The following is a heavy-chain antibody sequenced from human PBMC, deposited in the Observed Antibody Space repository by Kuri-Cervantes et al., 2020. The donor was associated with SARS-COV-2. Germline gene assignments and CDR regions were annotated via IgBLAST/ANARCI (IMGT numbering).Heavy chain of an antibody. CDR2: INWNGGST. CDR1: GFTFDDYG. V-gene: IGHV3-20*04. CDR3: ARDYLGWDDLDAFDI. Sequence: GGSLRLSCAASGFTFDDYGMSWVRQAPGKGLEWVSGINWNGGSTGYADSVKGRFTISRDNAKNSLYLQMNSLRAEDTAVYYCARDYLGWDDLDAFDIWGQGTMVTVSS. D-gene: IGHD3-3*01. J-gene: IGHJ3*02.